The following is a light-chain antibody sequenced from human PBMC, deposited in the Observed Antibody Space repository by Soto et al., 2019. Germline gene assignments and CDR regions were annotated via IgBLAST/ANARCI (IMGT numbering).Light chain of an antibody. V-gene: IGKV3-11*01. CDR1: QSVITY. CDR2: DAS. J-gene: IGKJ3*01. Sequence: EIVLTQSPATLSLSPGERATLSCRASQSVITYLAWYQQKPGQAPRLLIHDASNRATGIPVRFSGSGSGTDFTLTISRLEPEDFAVYYCQQRSTLPYTFGPGTKVDV. CDR3: QQRSTLPYT.